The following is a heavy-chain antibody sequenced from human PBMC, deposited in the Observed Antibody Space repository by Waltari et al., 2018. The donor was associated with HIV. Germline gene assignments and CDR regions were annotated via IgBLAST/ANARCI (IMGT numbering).Heavy chain of an antibody. Sequence: EVQLVESGGGLVQPGGSLRLSCAASGFTFSSYAMNWVRQAPGKGLEWVSYISSSGSTIYYADSVKGRFTISRDNAKNSLYLQMNSLRAEDTAVYYCAGLKDYVNDAFDIWGQGTMVTVSS. J-gene: IGHJ3*02. CDR2: ISSSGSTI. CDR3: AGLKDYVNDAFDI. D-gene: IGHD3-10*02. CDR1: GFTFSSYA. V-gene: IGHV3-48*03.